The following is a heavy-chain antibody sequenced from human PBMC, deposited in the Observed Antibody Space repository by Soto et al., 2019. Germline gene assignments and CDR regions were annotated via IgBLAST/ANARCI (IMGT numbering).Heavy chain of an antibody. CDR1: GYTFTNYA. CDR3: ARAGFCSTTSCSDAFVI. D-gene: IGHD2-2*01. Sequence: ASVKVSCKASGYTFTNYAMHWVRQAPGQRPEWMGWINAGNGNTKFSQRFQGRVTITRDTSANIAYMELSSLTSEDTAVYYCARAGFCSTTSCSDAFVIWGQGTLVTVSS. V-gene: IGHV1-3*01. CDR2: INAGNGNT. J-gene: IGHJ3*02.